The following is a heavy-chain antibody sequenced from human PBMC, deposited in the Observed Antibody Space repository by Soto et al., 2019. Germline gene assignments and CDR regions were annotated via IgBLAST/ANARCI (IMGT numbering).Heavy chain of an antibody. CDR3: ARTPAEGYYYGMDV. Sequence: PRASVKVSCKASGYTFTGYYMRWVRQAPGQGLEWMGWINPNSGGTNYAQKFQGRVTMTRDTSISTAYMELSRLRSDDTAVYYCARTPAEGYYYGMDVWGQGTTVTVSS. CDR2: INPNSGGT. V-gene: IGHV1-2*02. CDR1: GYTFTGYY. J-gene: IGHJ6*02.